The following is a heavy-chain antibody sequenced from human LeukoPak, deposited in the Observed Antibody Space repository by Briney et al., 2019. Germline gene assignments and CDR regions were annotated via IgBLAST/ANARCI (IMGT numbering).Heavy chain of an antibody. CDR1: GGSISTSSYF. CDR3: GSTYSSSLYFDY. Sequence: PSETLSLTCTVSGGSISTSSYFWGWVRQPPGKGLEWIGSIYYNGSTYYNPSLKGRVTVAVDTSKNQFSLKLSSVTAADTAVFYCGSTYSSSLYFDYWGQGTLVTVSS. J-gene: IGHJ4*02. V-gene: IGHV4-39*01. D-gene: IGHD6-19*01. CDR2: IYYNGST.